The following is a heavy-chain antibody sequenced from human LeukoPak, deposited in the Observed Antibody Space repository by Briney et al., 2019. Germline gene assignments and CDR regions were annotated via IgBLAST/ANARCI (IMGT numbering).Heavy chain of an antibody. CDR3: ARDTADHYNWLDP. J-gene: IGHJ5*02. Sequence: ASVKVSCKASGYTFTGYYIHWVRQAPGQGLEWMGWINPDSGGTSYAQKFQGRVTMTRETSITTAYMELSRLTSDDTAVYYCARDTADHYNWLDPWGQGTLVTVSS. D-gene: IGHD5-18*01. CDR2: INPDSGGT. V-gene: IGHV1-2*02. CDR1: GYTFTGYY.